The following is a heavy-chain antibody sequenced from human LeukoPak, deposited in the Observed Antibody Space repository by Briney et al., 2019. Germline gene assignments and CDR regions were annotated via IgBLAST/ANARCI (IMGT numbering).Heavy chain of an antibody. Sequence: PGGSLRLSCAASGFTFSSYGMHWVRQAPGKGLEWVAVIWYDGSNKYYADSVKGRFTISRDNSKNTLCLQMNSLRAEDTAVYYCARVPGYSSGWSRGPFDYWGQGTLVTVSS. J-gene: IGHJ4*02. V-gene: IGHV3-33*01. CDR3: ARVPGYSSGWSRGPFDY. D-gene: IGHD6-19*01. CDR2: IWYDGSNK. CDR1: GFTFSSYG.